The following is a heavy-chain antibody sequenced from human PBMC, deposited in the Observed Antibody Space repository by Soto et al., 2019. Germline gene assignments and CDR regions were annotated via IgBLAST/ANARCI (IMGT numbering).Heavy chain of an antibody. CDR3: ARDPKTSGGQHWAFNYFDS. D-gene: IGHD7-27*01. CDR1: GYTFGSFS. Sequence: QVQLVQSGAEVKRPGASVKVSCKASGYTFGSFSIHWVRQAPGQSLEWMGWISPGNGDTQYSQKFQGRVTISRDRSATTTYMELSSLRSEDTAVYYCARDPKTSGGQHWAFNYFDSWGQGTLVTVSS. CDR2: ISPGNGDT. J-gene: IGHJ4*02. V-gene: IGHV1-3*01.